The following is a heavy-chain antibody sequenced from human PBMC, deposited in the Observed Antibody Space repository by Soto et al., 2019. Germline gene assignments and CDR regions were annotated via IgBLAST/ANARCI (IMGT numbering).Heavy chain of an antibody. CDR3: GRGCTALLGGMDV. V-gene: IGHV3-13*01. D-gene: IGHD2-8*01. CDR2: IGTAGDT. Sequence: EVQLVESGGGLVQPGGSLRLSCAASGFTFSSYDMHWVRHATGKGLEWVSAIGTAGDTYYPGSVKGRFTISRENDKNSLYLQMNSLRAEDTAVYYCGRGCTALLGGMDVCGQGTTVTVSS. CDR1: GFTFSSYD. J-gene: IGHJ6*02.